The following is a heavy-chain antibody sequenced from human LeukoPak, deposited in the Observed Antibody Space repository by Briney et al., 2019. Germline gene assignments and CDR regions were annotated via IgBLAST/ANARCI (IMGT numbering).Heavy chain of an antibody. CDR3: ASRTGVY. CDR2: INQGGSET. J-gene: IGHJ4*02. D-gene: IGHD1-14*01. Sequence: GGSLRLSGAASGFTFSSHWMSWVRQAPGKGLEWVANINQGGSETYYVDSVKGRFTISRDNAMNTLYLQMNNLRAEDTAVYYCASRTGVYWGQGTLVSVSS. V-gene: IGHV3-7*02. CDR1: GFTFSSHW.